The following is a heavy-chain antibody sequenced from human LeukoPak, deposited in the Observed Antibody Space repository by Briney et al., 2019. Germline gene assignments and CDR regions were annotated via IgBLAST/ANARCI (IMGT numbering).Heavy chain of an antibody. D-gene: IGHD6-19*01. CDR2: IYYSGST. J-gene: IGHJ6*02. Sequence: SETLSLTCTVSGFSISSYYWSWIRQPPGKGLEWIGYIYYSGSTNYNPSLKSRVTISVDTSKNQFSLKLSSVTAADTAVYYCARSNRERVAVAGSLGMDVWGQGTTVTVSS. CDR3: ARSNRERVAVAGSLGMDV. CDR1: GFSISSYY. V-gene: IGHV4-59*01.